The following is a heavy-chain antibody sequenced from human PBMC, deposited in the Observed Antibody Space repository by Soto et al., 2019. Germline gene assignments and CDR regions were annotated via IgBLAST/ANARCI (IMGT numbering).Heavy chain of an antibody. Sequence: LRLSCAASGFTFSSYSMNWVRQAPGKGLEWVSSISSSSSYIYYADSVKGRFTISRDNAKNSLYLQMNSLRAEDTAVYYCARSPVDPTTYNALFDPWGQGTLVTVS. V-gene: IGHV3-21*01. CDR1: GFTFSSYS. D-gene: IGHD1-20*01. J-gene: IGHJ5*02. CDR3: ARSPVDPTTYNALFDP. CDR2: ISSSSSYI.